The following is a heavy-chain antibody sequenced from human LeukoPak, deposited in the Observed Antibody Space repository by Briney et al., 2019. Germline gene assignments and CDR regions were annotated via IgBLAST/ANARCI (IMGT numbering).Heavy chain of an antibody. CDR1: GVSISGSY. Sequence: SETLSLTCTVSGVSISGSYWSWIRQPPGNGLEWIGYIFYTGATYYSPSLKGRITISLDTSQNQFSLKMNSVTAADTAIYFCARYDSSRPGFDFWGQGALVTVSS. CDR2: IFYTGAT. CDR3: ARYDSSRPGFDF. D-gene: IGHD3-9*01. V-gene: IGHV4-59*01. J-gene: IGHJ4*02.